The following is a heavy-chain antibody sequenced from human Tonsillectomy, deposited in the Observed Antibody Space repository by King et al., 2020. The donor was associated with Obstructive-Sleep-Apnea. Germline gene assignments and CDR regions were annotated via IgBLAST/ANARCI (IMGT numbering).Heavy chain of an antibody. CDR2: IMPVANVV. J-gene: IGHJ6*02. CDR3: AGTPPPVAVPDSSLWEHFFCYALDV. V-gene: IGHV1-69*17. D-gene: IGHD1-26*01. Sequence: QLVQSGAEVRKPGSSVTVSCKASGGTFTNYAITWVRQAPGQGLEWMGGIMPVANVVKLAQKFQDRVTITAARSTSTAYMELGSLTKEDTAVYYCAGTPPPVAVPDSSLWEHFFCYALDVWGQGTTVTVSS. CDR1: GGTFTNYA.